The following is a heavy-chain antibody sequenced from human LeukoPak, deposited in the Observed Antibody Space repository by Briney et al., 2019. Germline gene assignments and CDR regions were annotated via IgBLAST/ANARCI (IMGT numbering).Heavy chain of an antibody. V-gene: IGHV4-34*01. CDR3: AAYDGDWNFDS. J-gene: IGHJ4*02. CDR2: ITYRRSA. CDR1: GSLDIYY. Sequence: PSETLSLTCAVYGSLDIYYFMFVRQPPGKRLQWLGEITYRRSADYNPSLKSRLTISIDVPQRQISLQLRSVTAADTAVYYCAAYDGDWNFDSWGQGTLVTVSS. D-gene: IGHD2-21*01.